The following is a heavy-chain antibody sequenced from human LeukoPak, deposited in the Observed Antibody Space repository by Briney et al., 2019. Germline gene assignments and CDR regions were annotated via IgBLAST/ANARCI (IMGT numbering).Heavy chain of an antibody. Sequence: SETLSLTCTVSGGSISSGDYYWSWIRQPPGKGLEWIGYIYYSGSTYYNPPLKSRVTISVDTSKNRFSLKLSSVTAADTAVYYCARDGILNWFDPWGQGTLVTVSS. CDR1: GGSISSGDYY. CDR2: IYYSGST. D-gene: IGHD1-26*01. J-gene: IGHJ5*02. V-gene: IGHV4-30-4*01. CDR3: ARDGILNWFDP.